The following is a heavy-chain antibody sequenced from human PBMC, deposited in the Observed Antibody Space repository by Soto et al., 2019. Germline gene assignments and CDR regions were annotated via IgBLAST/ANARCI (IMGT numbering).Heavy chain of an antibody. D-gene: IGHD3-3*01. CDR2: ISGSGGST. V-gene: IGHV3-23*01. CDR3: AKDLESYYDFWSGYYYYYGMDV. CDR1: GFTFSSYA. J-gene: IGHJ6*02. Sequence: GGSLRLSCAASGFTFSSYAMSWVRQAPGKGLEWVSAISGSGGSTYYADSVKDRFTISRNNSKNTLYLPMNSLRAEGTAVYYCAKDLESYYDFWSGYYYYYGMDVWGQGTTVTVSS.